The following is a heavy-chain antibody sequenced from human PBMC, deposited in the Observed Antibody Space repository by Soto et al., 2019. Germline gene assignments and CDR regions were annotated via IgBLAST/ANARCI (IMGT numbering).Heavy chain of an antibody. D-gene: IGHD2-21*02. Sequence: SETLSPTCTVSGGSISGGTYYWGWIRQPPGKGLEWIGSIYYSGSTYYNPSLKSRVTISVDTSKNQFSLKLSSVTAADTAVYYCAKLAYCGTDCYALDYWGQGSLVTVSS. CDR2: IYYSGST. J-gene: IGHJ4*02. CDR1: GGSISGGTYY. V-gene: IGHV4-39*01. CDR3: AKLAYCGTDCYALDY.